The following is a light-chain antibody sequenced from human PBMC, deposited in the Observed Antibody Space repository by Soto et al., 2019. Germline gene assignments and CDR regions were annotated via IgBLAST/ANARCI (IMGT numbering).Light chain of an antibody. CDR3: QQRSNWPQIT. CDR2: DVY. Sequence: EIVLTQSPATLSLSPGEVATLSCRARQSITNYLAWYQQQPGQAPRLIIYDVYNRATGIPARFSGSGSGTDFTLTIGSLEPEDFAVYYCQQRSNWPQITFGQGTRLEIK. J-gene: IGKJ5*01. CDR1: QSITNY. V-gene: IGKV3-11*01.